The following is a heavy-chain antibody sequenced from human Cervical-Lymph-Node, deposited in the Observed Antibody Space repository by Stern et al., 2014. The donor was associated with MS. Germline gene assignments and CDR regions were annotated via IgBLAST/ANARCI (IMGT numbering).Heavy chain of an antibody. CDR1: GYTFTSYA. CDR2: IIAGTGNA. CDR3: AKEGANDCFDY. Sequence: QVQLVQSGAEVRKPGASVKVSCKASGYTFTSYAMNWVRQAPGPRLEWMGVIIAGTGNAKYSQKFQARVTLTRDTSASTAYMELSSLRSEDTAVYYCAKEGANDCFDYWGQGTLVTVSS. V-gene: IGHV1-3*01. J-gene: IGHJ4*02.